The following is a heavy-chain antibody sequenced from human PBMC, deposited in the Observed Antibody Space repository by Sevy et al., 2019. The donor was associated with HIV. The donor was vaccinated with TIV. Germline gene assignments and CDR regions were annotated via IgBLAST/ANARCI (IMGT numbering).Heavy chain of an antibody. D-gene: IGHD2-15*01. V-gene: IGHV3-23*01. Sequence: GGSLRLSCAASGFTFSSYAMSWVRQAPGKGLEWVSAISGSGGSTYYADSVKGRFTSTRDNSKYTLFLQMNSLGAEDRAVYSCAAGGRGFCSGGRCYVPYWGQGTLGIGSS. CDR1: GFTFSSYA. CDR2: ISGSGGST. CDR3: AAGGRGFCSGGRCYVPY. J-gene: IGHJ4*02.